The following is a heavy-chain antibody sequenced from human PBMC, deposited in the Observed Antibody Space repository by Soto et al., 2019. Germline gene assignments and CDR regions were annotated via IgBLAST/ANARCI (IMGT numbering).Heavy chain of an antibody. Sequence: SVKVSCKASGGTFSSYATSWVRQAPGQGLEWMGGIIPIFGTANYAQKFQGRVTITADESTSTAYMELSSLRSEDTAVYYCASWAARVGYSSSYFDYWGQGTLVTVS. CDR1: GGTFSSYA. CDR2: IIPIFGTA. D-gene: IGHD6-6*01. J-gene: IGHJ4*02. CDR3: ASWAARVGYSSSYFDY. V-gene: IGHV1-69*13.